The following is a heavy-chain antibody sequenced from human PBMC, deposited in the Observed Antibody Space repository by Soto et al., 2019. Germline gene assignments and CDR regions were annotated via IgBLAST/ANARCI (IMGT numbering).Heavy chain of an antibody. CDR3: ARDSVTRVSSDIPGMDV. D-gene: IGHD3-10*01. V-gene: IGHV3-23*01. J-gene: IGHJ6*02. CDR1: GFDFSTYA. CDR2: IGEGGVSR. Sequence: EVRLLESGGGLVQPGGSVRLSCVASGFDFSTYAMSWVRQAPGKGLEWVSVIGEGGVSRVYADAVKGRFTISRDNSKNTLYLQMTSLRVDDTAMYYCARDSVTRVSSDIPGMDVWGQGNTVSASS.